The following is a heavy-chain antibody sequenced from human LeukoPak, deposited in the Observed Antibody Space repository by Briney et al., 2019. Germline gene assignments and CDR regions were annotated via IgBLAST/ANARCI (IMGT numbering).Heavy chain of an antibody. D-gene: IGHD2-21*02. CDR3: AKEGHIVVVTATSTDAFDI. V-gene: IGHV3-23*01. Sequence: GESLRLSCAASGFTFSSYAMNWVRQAPGKGLEWGSAISGSGDSTYYADSVKGRFTISRDNSKNTLYLQMNSLRAEDTAVYYCAKEGHIVVVTATSTDAFDIWGQGTMVTVSS. CDR1: GFTFSSYA. CDR2: ISGSGDST. J-gene: IGHJ3*02.